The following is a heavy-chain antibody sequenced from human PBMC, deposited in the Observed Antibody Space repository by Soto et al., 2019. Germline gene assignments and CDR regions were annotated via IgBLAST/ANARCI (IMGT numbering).Heavy chain of an antibody. D-gene: IGHD2-15*01. Sequence: ASVKVSCKASGYTFTSYYMHWVRQAPGQGLEWMGIINPSGGSTSYAQKFQGRVTMTRDTSTSTVYMELSSLRSEDTAVYYCARGVAGTRILYWAEYYYGMDVWGQGTTVTVS. CDR2: INPSGGST. CDR3: ARGVAGTRILYWAEYYYGMDV. V-gene: IGHV1-46*01. CDR1: GYTFTSYY. J-gene: IGHJ6*02.